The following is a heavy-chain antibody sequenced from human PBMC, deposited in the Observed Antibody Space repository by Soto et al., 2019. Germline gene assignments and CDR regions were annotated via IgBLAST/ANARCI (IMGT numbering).Heavy chain of an antibody. J-gene: IGHJ4*02. CDR3: ARVGYDILTCYQAHFDY. CDR1: GGSFSGYY. CDR2: INHSGST. V-gene: IGHV4-34*01. Sequence: QVQLQQWGAGLLKPSETLSLTCAVYGGSFSGYYWSWIRQPPGKGLEWIGEINHSGSTNYNPSLKSRVTVSVNTSTDQFSQKLSSVTAANTVVYYCARVGYDILTCYQAHFDYWGQGTLVTVSS. D-gene: IGHD3-9*01.